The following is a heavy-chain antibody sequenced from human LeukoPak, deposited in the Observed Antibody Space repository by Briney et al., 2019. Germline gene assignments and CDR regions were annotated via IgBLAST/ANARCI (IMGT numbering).Heavy chain of an antibody. Sequence: ASVTVSCKASGYTFTSYGISWVRQAPGQGLEWMGWISAYNGNTNYAQKLQGRVTMATDTSTSTAYMELRSLRSDDTAVYYCARVSSGWYGFGYWGQGTLVTVSS. J-gene: IGHJ4*02. D-gene: IGHD6-19*01. CDR3: ARVSSGWYGFGY. CDR2: ISAYNGNT. V-gene: IGHV1-18*04. CDR1: GYTFTSYG.